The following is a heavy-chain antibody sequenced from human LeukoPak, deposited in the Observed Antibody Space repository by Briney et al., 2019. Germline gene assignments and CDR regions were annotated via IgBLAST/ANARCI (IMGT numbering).Heavy chain of an antibody. CDR3: AGHAQDPYYDFWSGRTSNWFDP. Sequence: KASETLSLTCTVSGGSISSSSYYWGWIRQPPGKGLEWIGSIYYSGSTYYNPSLKSRVTISVDTSKNQFSLKLSSVTAADTAVYYCAGHAQDPYYDFWSGRTSNWFDPWGQGTLVTVSS. J-gene: IGHJ5*02. CDR1: GGSISSSSYY. V-gene: IGHV4-39*01. D-gene: IGHD3-3*01. CDR2: IYYSGST.